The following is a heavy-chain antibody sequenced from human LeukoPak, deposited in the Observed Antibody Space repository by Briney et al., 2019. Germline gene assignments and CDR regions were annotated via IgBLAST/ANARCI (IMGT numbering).Heavy chain of an antibody. Sequence: GGSLRLSCAASGFTVSSNYMSWVRQAPGKGLEWVSVIYSGGSTYYADSVKGRFTISRDNSKNTLYLQINSLRAEDTAVYYCARDGHSSTSCYKCFDYWGQGTLVTVSS. V-gene: IGHV3-66*02. D-gene: IGHD2-2*02. CDR1: GFTVSSNY. CDR2: IYSGGST. CDR3: ARDGHSSTSCYKCFDY. J-gene: IGHJ4*02.